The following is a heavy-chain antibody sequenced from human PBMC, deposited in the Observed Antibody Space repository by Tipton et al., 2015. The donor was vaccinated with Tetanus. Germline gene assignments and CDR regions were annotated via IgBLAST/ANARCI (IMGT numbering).Heavy chain of an antibody. CDR2: IFHSGST. V-gene: IGHV4-59*01. Sequence: TLSLTCTASGGSMSNNYWSWIRQPPGKGLEWIAYIFHSGSTNYSPSLKSRVAISMDTSKNQISLKLSSVTAADTAVYYCAREVPAAGHFDSWGQGTLVTVSS. CDR1: GGSMSNNY. CDR3: AREVPAAGHFDS. D-gene: IGHD2-2*01. J-gene: IGHJ4*02.